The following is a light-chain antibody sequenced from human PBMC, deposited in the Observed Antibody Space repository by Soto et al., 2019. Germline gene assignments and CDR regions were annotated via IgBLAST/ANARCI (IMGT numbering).Light chain of an antibody. CDR3: QQYNNWPPWT. J-gene: IGKJ1*01. CDR2: LGS. CDR1: QSLLHSNGYNF. Sequence: DIVMTQSPLSLPVTPGEPASISCRSSQSLLHSNGYNFLDWYLQKPGQSPQLLIYLGSSRSSGVPDRFSGSGSGTEFTLTISSLQSEDFAVYYCQQYNNWPPWTFGQGTKVDIK. V-gene: IGKV2-28*01.